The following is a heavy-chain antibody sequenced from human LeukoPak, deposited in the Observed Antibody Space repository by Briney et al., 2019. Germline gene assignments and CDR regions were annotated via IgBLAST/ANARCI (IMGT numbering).Heavy chain of an antibody. CDR2: INPNSGGT. Sequence: ASVTVSCKASGYTFTGYYMHRVRQAPGQGLEWMGWINPNSGGTNYAQKFQGRVTMTRDTSISTAYMELSRLRSDDTALYYCARDSNVVVPAAILDYWGQGTLVTVSS. CDR3: ARDSNVVVPAAILDY. J-gene: IGHJ4*02. D-gene: IGHD2-2*02. V-gene: IGHV1-2*02. CDR1: GYTFTGYY.